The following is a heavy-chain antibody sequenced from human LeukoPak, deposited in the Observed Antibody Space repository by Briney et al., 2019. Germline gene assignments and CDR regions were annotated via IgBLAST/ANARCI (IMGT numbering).Heavy chain of an antibody. CDR2: ISSSDNST. D-gene: IGHD1-26*01. Sequence: GGSLRLSCAASGFTFSTYAMSWVRQAQGKGLEWVSTISSSDNSTYYADSVKGRFTISRDNSKTTLYLQMNSLRAEDTAVYYCARENFQYWAQGTLVTVSS. CDR1: GFTFSTYA. V-gene: IGHV3-23*01. CDR3: ARENFQY. J-gene: IGHJ4*02.